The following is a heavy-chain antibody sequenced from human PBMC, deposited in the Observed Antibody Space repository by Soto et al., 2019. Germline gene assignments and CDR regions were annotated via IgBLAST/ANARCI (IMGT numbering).Heavy chain of an antibody. V-gene: IGHV3-15*01. Sequence: LRLSCVASGFNLSHPWMTWVRQAAGKGLEWVGRIKSKTDGGTADYAAPVKGRATISRDDSKHTVYLQMNSLKTEDTAVYYCTTGIYYDILTGYHNVAYWGQGALVTVSS. D-gene: IGHD3-9*01. J-gene: IGHJ4*01. CDR3: TTGIYYDILTGYHNVAY. CDR1: GFNLSHPW. CDR2: IKSKTDGGTA.